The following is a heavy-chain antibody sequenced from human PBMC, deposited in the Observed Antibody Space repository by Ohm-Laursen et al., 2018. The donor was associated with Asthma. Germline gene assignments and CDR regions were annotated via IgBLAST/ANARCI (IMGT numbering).Heavy chain of an antibody. D-gene: IGHD4-17*01. V-gene: IGHV3-48*01. CDR1: GFTFSSYS. Sequence: SLRLSCAASGFTFSSYSMNWVRQAPGKGLEWVSYISSSSSTIYYADSVKGRFTISRDNAKNSLYLQMNSLRAEDTAVYYCARDLEFGSVGDYGSDYWGQGTLVTVSS. CDR2: ISSSSSTI. J-gene: IGHJ4*02. CDR3: ARDLEFGSVGDYGSDY.